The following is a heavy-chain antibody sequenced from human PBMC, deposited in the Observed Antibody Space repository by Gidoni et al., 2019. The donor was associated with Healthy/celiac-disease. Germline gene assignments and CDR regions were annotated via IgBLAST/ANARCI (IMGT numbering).Heavy chain of an antibody. CDR2: ISYDGSNK. CDR3: ARDPGYSYGRSSYGMDV. CDR1: GFTFSHYA. V-gene: IGHV3-30*01. D-gene: IGHD5-18*01. J-gene: IGHJ6*02. Sequence: QVQLVASGGGVVQPGRSLGLSCAASGFTFSHYAMHWVRQAPGKGLEWVAVISYDGSNKYYADSVKGRFTISRDNSKNTLYLQMNSLRAEDTAVYYCARDPGYSYGRSSYGMDVWGQGTTVTVSS.